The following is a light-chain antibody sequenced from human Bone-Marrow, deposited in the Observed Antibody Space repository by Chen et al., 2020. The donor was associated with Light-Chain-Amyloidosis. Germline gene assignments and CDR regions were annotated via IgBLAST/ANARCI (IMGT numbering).Light chain of an antibody. CDR2: DDS. CDR1: NIGSTL. V-gene: IGLV3-21*02. J-gene: IGLJ3*02. Sequence: SYVLTQPSSASVAPGQTATIACGGNNIGSTLVHWYQQTPGQAPLLVVYDDSDRPSGIPERLSGSNSGNTATLNISRVEAGDEADYYCQVWDRSSDRPVFGGGTKLTVL. CDR3: QVWDRSSDRPV.